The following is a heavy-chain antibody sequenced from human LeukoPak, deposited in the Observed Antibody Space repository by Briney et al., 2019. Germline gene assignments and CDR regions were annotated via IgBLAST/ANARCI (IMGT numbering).Heavy chain of an antibody. V-gene: IGHV4-30-2*01. Sequence: SETLSLTCTVSGGSVSSGSYYWSWIRQPPGKGLEWIGYIYHSGSTYYNPSLKSRVTISVDRSKNQFSRKLSSVTAADTAVYYCARVAAYCSSTSCYADYDFWSGYYAYFDYWGQGILVTVSS. CDR3: ARVAAYCSSTSCYADYDFWSGYYAYFDY. D-gene: IGHD2-2*01. J-gene: IGHJ4*02. CDR2: IYHSGST. CDR1: GGSVSSGSYY.